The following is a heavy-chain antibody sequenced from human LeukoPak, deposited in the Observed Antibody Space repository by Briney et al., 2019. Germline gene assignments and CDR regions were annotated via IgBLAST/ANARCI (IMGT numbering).Heavy chain of an antibody. D-gene: IGHD1-20*01. CDR1: GFTFSNAW. J-gene: IGHJ6*03. CDR2: IKSNTDGGTT. Sequence: PGGSLRLSCAGSGFTFSNAWMSWVRQAPGKGLEWVGRIKSNTDGGTTDYAAPVKGRFTISRDDSKNTLYLQMNSLKTEDTAVYYCTTGFIAGTASGYYYYMDVWGKGTTVTVSS. V-gene: IGHV3-15*01. CDR3: TTGFIAGTASGYYYYMDV.